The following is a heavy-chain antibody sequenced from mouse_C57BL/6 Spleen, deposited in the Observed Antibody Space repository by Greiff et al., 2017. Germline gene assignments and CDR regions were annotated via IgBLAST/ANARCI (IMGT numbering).Heavy chain of an antibody. V-gene: IGHV1-82*01. CDR1: GYAFSSSW. D-gene: IGHD2-5*01. Sequence: VQLQQSGPELVKPGASVKISCKASGYAFSSSWMNWVKQRPGKGLEWIGRISPGDGDTNYNGKFKGKATLTADKSSSTVYMQLSSLTSEDSAVYVGARRGVYSNPYCCDYWGQGTTLTVSS. CDR2: ISPGDGDT. J-gene: IGHJ2*01. CDR3: ARRGVYSNPYCCDY.